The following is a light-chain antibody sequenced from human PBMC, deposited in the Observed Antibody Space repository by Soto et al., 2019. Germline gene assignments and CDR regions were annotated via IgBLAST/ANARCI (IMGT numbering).Light chain of an antibody. V-gene: IGLV2-14*01. J-gene: IGLJ1*01. CDR3: FSFTTTSTHV. CDR1: SSDVGGYDY. Sequence: QSVLTQPASVSGSPGQSITISCTGTSSDVGGYDYVSWYQLHPGKAPKLMVFEVSNRPSGVSYRFSGSKSGNTASLTISGLQAEDEADYFCFSFTTTSTHVFGTGTKLTVL. CDR2: EVS.